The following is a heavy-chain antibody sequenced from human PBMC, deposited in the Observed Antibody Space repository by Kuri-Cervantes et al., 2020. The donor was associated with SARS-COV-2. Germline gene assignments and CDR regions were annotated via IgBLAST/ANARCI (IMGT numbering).Heavy chain of an antibody. CDR1: GYSFTSYW. Sequence: GGSLRLSCKGSGYSFTSYWISWVRQMPGKGLEWMGRIDPSDSYTNYSPSLQGHVTISADKSISTAYLQWSSLKASDTAMYYCARHRVPAAILGWFDPWGQGTLVTVSS. CDR3: ARHRVPAAILGWFDP. V-gene: IGHV5-10-1*01. J-gene: IGHJ5*02. D-gene: IGHD2-2*02. CDR2: IDPSDSYT.